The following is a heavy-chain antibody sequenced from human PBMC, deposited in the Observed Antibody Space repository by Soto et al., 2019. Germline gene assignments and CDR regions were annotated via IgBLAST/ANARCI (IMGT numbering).Heavy chain of an antibody. J-gene: IGHJ6*02. V-gene: IGHV1-2*04. Sequence: ASVKVSCKASGYTFTGYYMHWVRQAPGQGLEWMGWINPNSGGTNYAQKFQGWVTMTRDTSISTAYMELSRLRSDDTAVYYCARGIEYSSSPGYYYYGMDVWGQGTTVTVSS. CDR1: GYTFTGYY. D-gene: IGHD6-6*01. CDR3: ARGIEYSSSPGYYYYGMDV. CDR2: INPNSGGT.